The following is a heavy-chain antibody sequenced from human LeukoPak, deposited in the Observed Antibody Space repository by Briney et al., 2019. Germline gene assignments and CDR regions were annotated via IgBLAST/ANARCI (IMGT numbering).Heavy chain of an antibody. V-gene: IGHV4-39*01. CDR2: IYYSGST. D-gene: IGHD4-17*01. Sequence: SETLSLTCTVSGGSISSSSDYWGWIRQPAGKGLEWIGSIYYSGSTSYNPSLKSRVTISVDTSKNQFSLRLSSVTAADTAVYYCARLQYGDFYFDYWAQRTLVTVSS. J-gene: IGHJ4*02. CDR3: ARLQYGDFYFDY. CDR1: GGSISSSSDY.